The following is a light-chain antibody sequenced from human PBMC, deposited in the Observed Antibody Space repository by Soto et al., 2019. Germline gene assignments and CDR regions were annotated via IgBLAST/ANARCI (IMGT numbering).Light chain of an antibody. CDR2: KAS. CDR3: QQYNSYWT. V-gene: IGKV1-5*03. Sequence: DIQMTQSPSTLSGSVGDRVTITFRASQTISSWLAWYQQKPGKAPKLLIYKASTLKSGVPSRFSGSGSGAEFTLTISSLQPDDFATYYCQQYNSYWTFGQGTKVDIK. J-gene: IGKJ1*01. CDR1: QTISSW.